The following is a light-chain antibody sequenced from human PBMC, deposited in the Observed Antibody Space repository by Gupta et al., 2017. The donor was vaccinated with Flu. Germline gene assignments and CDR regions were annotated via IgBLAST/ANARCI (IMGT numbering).Light chain of an antibody. CDR1: RSF. Sequence: RSFLVWYQQKPGQPPRVLLYGTSNRAPGIPDRFSGGGSGTDFTLTINRLEPEDSALYYCHQYKTSPYTFGQGTKLEIK. V-gene: IGKV3-20*01. J-gene: IGKJ2*01. CDR2: GTS. CDR3: HQYKTSPYT.